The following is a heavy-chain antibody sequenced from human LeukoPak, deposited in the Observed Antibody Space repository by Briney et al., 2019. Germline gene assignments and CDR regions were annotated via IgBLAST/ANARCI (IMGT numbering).Heavy chain of an antibody. CDR2: ISSSGTRT. CDR1: GFTFSSYW. D-gene: IGHD1-1*01. J-gene: IGHJ6*03. Sequence: GGSLRLSCAASGFTFSSYWMSWVRQAPGKGLEWVSGISSSGTRTYYADSVKGRFTISRDNSKNTLFLQMNSLRAEDTALYYCAKEGTYYFYYMDVWGKGTTVTISS. V-gene: IGHV3-23*01. CDR3: AKEGTYYFYYMDV.